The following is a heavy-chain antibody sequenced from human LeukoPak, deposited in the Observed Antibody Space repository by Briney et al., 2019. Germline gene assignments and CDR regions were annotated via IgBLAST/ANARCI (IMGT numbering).Heavy chain of an antibody. D-gene: IGHD3-22*01. Sequence: SVKVSCKASGGTFSSYAISWVRQAPGQGLEWMGGIIPIFGTANYAQKFQGRVTITADESTSTAYMELSSLRSEDTAVYYCARKYYDSSGFRAWGQGTPVTVSS. J-gene: IGHJ5*02. V-gene: IGHV1-69*01. CDR3: ARKYYDSSGFRA. CDR2: IIPIFGTA. CDR1: GGTFSSYA.